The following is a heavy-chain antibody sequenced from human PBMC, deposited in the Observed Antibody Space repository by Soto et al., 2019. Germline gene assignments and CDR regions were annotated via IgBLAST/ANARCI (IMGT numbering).Heavy chain of an antibody. CDR2: ISGSGGST. D-gene: IGHD6-19*01. V-gene: IGHV3-23*01. CDR3: AKGPIAVAGTGDYYYYGMDV. J-gene: IGHJ6*02. Sequence: EVQLLESGGGLVQPGGSLRLSCAASGFTFSSYAMSWVRQAPGKGLXXVSAISGSGGSTYYADSVKGRFTISRDNSKNTLYLQMNSLRAEDTAVYYCAKGPIAVAGTGDYYYYGMDVWGQGTTVTVSS. CDR1: GFTFSSYA.